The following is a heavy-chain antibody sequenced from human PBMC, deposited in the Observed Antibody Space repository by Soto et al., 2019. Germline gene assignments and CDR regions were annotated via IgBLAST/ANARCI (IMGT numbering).Heavy chain of an antibody. CDR3: ARDRSSSWKGGWFDP. D-gene: IGHD6-13*01. CDR1: GFTFSSYD. CDR2: IGTAGDT. V-gene: IGHV3-13*04. J-gene: IGHJ5*02. Sequence: GGSLRLSCAASGFTFSSYDMHWVRQATGKGLEWVSAIGTAGDTYYPGSVKGRFTISRENAKNSLYLQMNSLRAGDTAVYYCARDRSSSWKGGWFDPRGQGTLVTVSS.